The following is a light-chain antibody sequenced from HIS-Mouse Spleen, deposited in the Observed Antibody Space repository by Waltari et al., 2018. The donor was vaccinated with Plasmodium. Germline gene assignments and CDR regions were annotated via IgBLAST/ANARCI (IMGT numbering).Light chain of an antibody. Sequence: EIVMTQSPATLSVSPGERATLSCRASQSVSSNLAWYQQKPGQAPRPLIYGASTRATGIPARFSGSGSGTEFTLTISSLQSEDFAVYYCQQYNNWSFTCGPGTKVDIK. CDR1: QSVSSN. V-gene: IGKV3-15*01. CDR3: QQYNNWSFT. CDR2: GAS. J-gene: IGKJ3*01.